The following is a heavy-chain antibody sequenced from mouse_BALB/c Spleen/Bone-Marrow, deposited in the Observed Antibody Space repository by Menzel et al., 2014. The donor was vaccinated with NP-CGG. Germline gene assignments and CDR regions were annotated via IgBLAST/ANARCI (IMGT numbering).Heavy chain of an antibody. CDR2: IDPSDSYT. Sequence: VQLQQSGAELVKPGASVKMSCKASVYTFTSYWMHWVKQRPGQGLEWIGVIDPSDSYTSYNQKFKGKATLTVDTSSSTAYMQLSSLTSEDSAVYYCTRRGYYAMDYWGQGTSVTVSS. J-gene: IGHJ4*01. V-gene: IGHV1S127*01. CDR1: VYTFTSYW. CDR3: TRRGYYAMDY.